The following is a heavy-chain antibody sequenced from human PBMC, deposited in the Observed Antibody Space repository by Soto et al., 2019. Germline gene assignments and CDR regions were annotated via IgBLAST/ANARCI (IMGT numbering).Heavy chain of an antibody. CDR3: ARERPLEDSPLADAFDV. J-gene: IGHJ3*01. CDR2: ISGHNGKT. Sequence: QVHLVQSGAEVKKPGASVKVSCNSSGYTFTTYGVAWVRQVPGQGLEWMGWISGHNGKTFYAQSFQDRVTMTTDTTTRTAYMELRSLRSDDTAVYFCARERPLEDSPLADAFDVWGQGTRVTVSS. CDR1: GYTFTTYG. D-gene: IGHD1-1*01. V-gene: IGHV1-18*01.